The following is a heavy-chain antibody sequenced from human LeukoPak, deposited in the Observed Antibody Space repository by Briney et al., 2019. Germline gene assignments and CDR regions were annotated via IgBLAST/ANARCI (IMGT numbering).Heavy chain of an antibody. CDR3: ARDQEGFDY. Sequence: ASVKVSCKASGFSFSSHGIAWLRQAPGQGLEWMGMIYPRDGSTSYAQNFQGRVTVTRDTSTTTVHMELRGLRSEDTAVYYCARDQEGFDYWGQGTVVTVSS. V-gene: IGHV1-46*01. CDR1: GFSFSSHG. J-gene: IGHJ4*02. CDR2: IYPRDGST.